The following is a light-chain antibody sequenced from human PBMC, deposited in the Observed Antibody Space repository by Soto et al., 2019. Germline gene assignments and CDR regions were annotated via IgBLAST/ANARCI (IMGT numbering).Light chain of an antibody. Sequence: AIQMTQSPSSLSASVGDRVTITCRASQGIRSDLGWYQKKPGKAPKLLNYPASNLQSGVLSRLRGSGSGTDFPLTISSLQPEDLATYYCLQDHIYPLAFGPGTKVDIK. CDR2: PAS. J-gene: IGKJ3*01. CDR1: QGIRSD. V-gene: IGKV1-6*01. CDR3: LQDHIYPLA.